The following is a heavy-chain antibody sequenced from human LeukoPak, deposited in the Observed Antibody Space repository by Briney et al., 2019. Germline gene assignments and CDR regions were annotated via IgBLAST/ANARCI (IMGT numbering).Heavy chain of an antibody. J-gene: IGHJ3*02. Sequence: SETLSLTFAVYGGSFSGYYWSWIRPPPGKGLEWIGEINHSGSTNYNPSLKSRVTISVDTSKNQFSLKLSSVTAADTAVYYCAKFMVVTAYNAFDIWGQGTMVTVPS. V-gene: IGHV4-34*01. CDR2: INHSGST. CDR3: AKFMVVTAYNAFDI. D-gene: IGHD2-21*02. CDR1: GGSFSGYY.